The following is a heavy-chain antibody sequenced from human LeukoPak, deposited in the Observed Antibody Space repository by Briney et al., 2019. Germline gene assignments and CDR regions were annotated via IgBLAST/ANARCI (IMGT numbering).Heavy chain of an antibody. Sequence: PGGSLRLSCAASGFTFSSYWMSWVRQAPGKGLEWVANIKQDGSEKYYVDSVKGRFTISRDNAKNSLYLQMNSLRAEDTAVYYYAREKLGYCSSTSCYGGYYYYMDVWGKGTTVTVSS. D-gene: IGHD2-2*01. CDR3: AREKLGYCSSTSCYGGYYYYMDV. CDR2: IKQDGSEK. CDR1: GFTFSSYW. J-gene: IGHJ6*03. V-gene: IGHV3-7*01.